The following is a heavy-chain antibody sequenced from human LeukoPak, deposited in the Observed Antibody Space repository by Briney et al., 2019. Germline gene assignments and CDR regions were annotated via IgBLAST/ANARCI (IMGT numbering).Heavy chain of an antibody. D-gene: IGHD5-18*01. J-gene: IGHJ4*02. CDR1: GYTFTSYG. V-gene: IGHV1-18*01. CDR3: ARANGIQLWLTPDY. CDR2: ISAYNGNT. Sequence: ASVKVSCKASGYTFTSYGISWVRQAPGQGLEWMGWISAYNGNTNYAQKLQGRVTMTTDTSTSTAYMELRSLRSDDTAVYYCARANGIQLWLTPDYWGQGTLVTVSS.